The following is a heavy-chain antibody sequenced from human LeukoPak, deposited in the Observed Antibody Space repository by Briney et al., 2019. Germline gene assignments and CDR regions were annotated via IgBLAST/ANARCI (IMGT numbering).Heavy chain of an antibody. CDR1: AFIFSGHW. CDR3: ARVGYIDEGIDY. CDR2: IKQDGSKK. J-gene: IGHJ4*02. Sequence: GGSLRLSCEGSAFIFSGHWMTWVRQAPGKGLEWVANIKQDGSKKSYVDSVKGRFTISRDNAKNSLYLQMNSLRAEDTAIYYCARVGYIDEGIDYWGQGTLVTVSS. D-gene: IGHD5-24*01. V-gene: IGHV3-7*04.